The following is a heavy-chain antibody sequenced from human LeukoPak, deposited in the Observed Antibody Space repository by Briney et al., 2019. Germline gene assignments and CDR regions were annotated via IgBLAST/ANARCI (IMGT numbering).Heavy chain of an antibody. CDR1: GFTFSRYG. CDR2: IRYDESDK. CDR3: ATHYYASGNYYNPIFY. Sequence: GGSLRLSCAASGFTFSRYGMHWVRQAPGKGLEWVAFIRYDESDKKYKDSVKGRFTVSKDNSKNTLSLQMHNLRVEDTAVYYCATHYYASGNYYNPIFYWGQGALVTVSS. J-gene: IGHJ4*02. V-gene: IGHV3-30*02. D-gene: IGHD3-10*01.